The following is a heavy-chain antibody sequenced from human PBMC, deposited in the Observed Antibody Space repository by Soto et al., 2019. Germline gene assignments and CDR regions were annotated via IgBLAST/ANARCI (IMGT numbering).Heavy chain of an antibody. V-gene: IGHV3-7*01. J-gene: IGHJ4*02. D-gene: IGHD6-13*01. Sequence: GGSLRLSCAASGFTFSSYWMSWVRQAPGKWLEWVANIKQDGSEKYYVDSVKGRFTISRDNAKNSLYLQMNSLRAEDTAVYYCARDRGYYYFDYWGQGTLVTVSS. CDR1: GFTFSSYW. CDR2: IKQDGSEK. CDR3: ARDRGYYYFDY.